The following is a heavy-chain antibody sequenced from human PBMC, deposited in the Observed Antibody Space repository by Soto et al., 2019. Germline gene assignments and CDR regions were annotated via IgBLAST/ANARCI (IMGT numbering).Heavy chain of an antibody. CDR2: LSGSGATT. V-gene: IGHV3-23*01. CDR3: AKPPESSSTCYYYGLDV. D-gene: IGHD2-2*01. CDR1: GFAFSSYA. Sequence: VQLLESGGGLVQPGGSLRLSCAASGFAFSSYAMTWVRQAPGKGLEWVSALSGSGATTYYADSVKGRFTISRDNSKNTLALEMNSLRAADTAVYYCAKPPESSSTCYYYGLDVWGQGTTVTVSS. J-gene: IGHJ6*02.